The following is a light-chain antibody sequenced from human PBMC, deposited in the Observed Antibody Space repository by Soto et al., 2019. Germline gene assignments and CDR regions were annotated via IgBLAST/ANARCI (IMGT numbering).Light chain of an antibody. J-gene: IGLJ1*01. CDR3: AAWDASLGGFYV. Sequence: QSVLTQPPSASGTPGQRVTIPWSGSRSSIGSNTVNWYQHLPGTAPKLLIYSNNHRPSGVPDRFSASKTGASASLAISGRQSEDEGDYYCAAWDASLGGFYVFGTGTQLTVL. CDR1: RSSIGSNT. CDR2: SNN. V-gene: IGLV1-44*01.